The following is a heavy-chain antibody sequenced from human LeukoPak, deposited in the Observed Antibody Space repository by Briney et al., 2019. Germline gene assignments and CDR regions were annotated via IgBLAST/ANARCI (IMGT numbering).Heavy chain of an antibody. D-gene: IGHD3-10*01. V-gene: IGHV1-69*13. CDR3: ATQVTYYGSGNQDYYYYYMDV. CDR1: GGSLSRYP. J-gene: IGHJ6*03. Sequence: SVEVSCKASGGSLSRYPISWVRQAPGQGLEWMGGIIPILGTANYAQKFQGRVTITADEPPSTAYMELSSLRSEDTAVYYCATQVTYYGSGNQDYYYYYMDVWGIGTTVTVSS. CDR2: IIPILGTA.